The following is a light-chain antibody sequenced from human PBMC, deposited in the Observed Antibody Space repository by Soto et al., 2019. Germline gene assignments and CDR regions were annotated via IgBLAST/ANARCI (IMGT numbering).Light chain of an antibody. CDR3: LQHNSYPLT. Sequence: DIQMTQSPSAMSASVGDRVTITCRASQDINNYLVWFQQKPGTVPKRLIYAASSLQSGVPSRFSGSRSGTEFTHTISSLQPEDFATYYCLQHNSYPLTFGGGPKVEIK. V-gene: IGKV1-17*03. J-gene: IGKJ4*01. CDR2: AAS. CDR1: QDINNY.